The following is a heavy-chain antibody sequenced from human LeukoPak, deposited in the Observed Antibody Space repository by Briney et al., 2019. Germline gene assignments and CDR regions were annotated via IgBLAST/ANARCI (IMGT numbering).Heavy chain of an antibody. V-gene: IGHV1-2*02. D-gene: IGHD5-24*01. Sequence: ASVKVSCKASGGTFSSYAISWVRQAPGQGLEWMGWINPNSGDTNYARKFQGRVTMTRDMSINTAYVELGRLRSDDTAVYYCARDPSSRGNFDYWGQGTLVTVSS. CDR1: GGTFSSYA. CDR3: ARDPSSRGNFDY. J-gene: IGHJ4*02. CDR2: INPNSGDT.